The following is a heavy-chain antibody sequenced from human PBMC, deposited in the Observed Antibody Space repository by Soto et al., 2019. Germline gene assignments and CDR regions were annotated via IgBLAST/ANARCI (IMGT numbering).Heavy chain of an antibody. Sequence: GGSLRLSCAASGFTFSSYAMDWVRQAPGKGLVWVSSINSDGSSTSYADSVKGRFTISRDNAKNTLYLQMNSLRAEDTAVYYCAKWGRGGDTSWGQGTLVTVSS. D-gene: IGHD2-21*02. CDR3: AKWGRGGDTS. CDR1: GFTFSSYA. V-gene: IGHV3-74*01. CDR2: INSDGSST. J-gene: IGHJ4*02.